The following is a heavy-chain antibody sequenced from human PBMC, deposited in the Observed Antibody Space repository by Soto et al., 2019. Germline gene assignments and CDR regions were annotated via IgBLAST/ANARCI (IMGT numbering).Heavy chain of an antibody. Sequence: LGETLKISCQCSGYTFSNFRIGWVRQLPGKGLEWMGIIYPGDHETRYSPSFHGKVTISADKSINTAYLQWNSLEASDTAFYFCARSPRSSPYFDYWGQGALVTVSS. CDR3: ARSPRSSPYFDY. J-gene: IGHJ4*02. V-gene: IGHV5-51*01. D-gene: IGHD6-13*01. CDR1: GYTFSNFR. CDR2: IYPGDHET.